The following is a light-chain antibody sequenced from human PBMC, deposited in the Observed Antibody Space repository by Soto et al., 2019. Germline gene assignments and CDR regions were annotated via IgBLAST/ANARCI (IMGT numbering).Light chain of an antibody. J-gene: IGKJ3*01. CDR3: QQYYSTPLT. Sequence: DIVMTQSPDSLAVSLGERATINCKSSQSVLYSSNNENYLAWYQQKSGQPPKLLIYWASTRESGVPDRFSGSGSGTDFTLTISSLQAEDVAVYYCQQYYSTPLTFGPGTKVDIK. CDR2: WAS. CDR1: QSVLYSSNNENY. V-gene: IGKV4-1*01.